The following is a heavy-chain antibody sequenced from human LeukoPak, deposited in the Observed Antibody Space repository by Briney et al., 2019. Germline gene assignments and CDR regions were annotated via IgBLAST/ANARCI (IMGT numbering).Heavy chain of an antibody. CDR1: GYSISSGYY. CDR3: ARLIGMDV. CDR2: IYHSGST. V-gene: IGHV4-38-2*01. Sequence: PSETLSLTCAVSGYSISSGYYWGWIRQPPGKGLEWIGSIYHSGSTYYNPSLKSRVTITVDTSKNQFSLKLSSVTAADTAVYYRARLIGMDVWGKGTTVTVSS. J-gene: IGHJ6*04.